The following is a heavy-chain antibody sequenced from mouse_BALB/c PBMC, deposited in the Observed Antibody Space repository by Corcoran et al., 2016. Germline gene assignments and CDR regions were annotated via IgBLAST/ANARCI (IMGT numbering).Heavy chain of an antibody. CDR1: GYTFSSYW. CDR2: ILPGSGST. V-gene: IGHV1-9*01. CDR3: ARGDETGRFAY. Sequence: QVQLQQSGAELMKPGASVKISCKATGYTFSSYWIEWVKQRPGHGLEWIGEILPGSGSTSYNEKFKGKATFTADTSSNTAYMQLSSLTSEDSAVYYCARGDETGRFAYWGQGTLVTVSA. D-gene: IGHD4-1*01. J-gene: IGHJ3*01.